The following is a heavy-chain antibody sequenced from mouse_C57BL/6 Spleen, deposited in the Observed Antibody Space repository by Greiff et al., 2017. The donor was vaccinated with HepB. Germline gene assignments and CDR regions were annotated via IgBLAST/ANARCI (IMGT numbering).Heavy chain of an antibody. D-gene: IGHD1-1*01. Sequence: QVQLKQSGAELVRPGASVTLSCKASGYTFTDYEMHWVKQTPVHGLEWIGAIDPETGGTAYNQKFKGKAILTADKSSSTAYMELRSLTSEDSAVYYCTRGYGSSYEGYFDYWGQGTTLTVSS. CDR2: IDPETGGT. CDR1: GYTFTDYE. V-gene: IGHV1-15*01. J-gene: IGHJ2*01. CDR3: TRGYGSSYEGYFDY.